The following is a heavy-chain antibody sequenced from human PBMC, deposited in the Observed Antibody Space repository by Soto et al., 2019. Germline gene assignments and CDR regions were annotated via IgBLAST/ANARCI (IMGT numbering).Heavy chain of an antibody. CDR1: GFTFSSYA. J-gene: IGHJ4*02. V-gene: IGHV3-23*01. D-gene: IGHD1-26*01. CDR2: ISGSGGIT. Sequence: GGSLRLSCAASGFTFSSYAMSWVRQAPGKGLEWVSAISGSGGITYYADSVKGRFTISRDNSKNTLYLQMNSLRAEDTAVYYCAKEVPGIVGATNISDYWGQGTLVTVSS. CDR3: AKEVPGIVGATNISDY.